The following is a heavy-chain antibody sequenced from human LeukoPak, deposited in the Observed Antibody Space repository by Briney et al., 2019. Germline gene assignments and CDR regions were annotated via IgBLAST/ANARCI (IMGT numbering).Heavy chain of an antibody. CDR1: GDSVSSNSAA. Sequence: SQTLSLTCAISGDSVSSNSAAWNWIRQSPSRGLEWLGRTYYRSKWYNDYAVSVKSRITINPDTSKNQFSLQLNSVTPEDTAVYYCARVRSLYGEVPFSSDYFDYWGQGTLVTVSS. D-gene: IGHD4-17*01. V-gene: IGHV6-1*01. CDR2: TYYRSKWYN. J-gene: IGHJ4*02. CDR3: ARVRSLYGEVPFSSDYFDY.